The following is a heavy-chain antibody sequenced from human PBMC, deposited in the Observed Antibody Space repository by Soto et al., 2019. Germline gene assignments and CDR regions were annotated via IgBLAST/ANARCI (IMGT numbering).Heavy chain of an antibody. Sequence: GGSLRLSCAASGFTFSSYEMNWVRQAPWKGLEWVSYISSSGSTIYYADSVKGRFTISRDNAKNSLYLQMNSLRAEDTAVYYCASPGYSSSWYLFDYWGQGTLVTVSS. D-gene: IGHD6-13*01. J-gene: IGHJ4*02. CDR1: GFTFSSYE. CDR2: ISSSGSTI. V-gene: IGHV3-48*03. CDR3: ASPGYSSSWYLFDY.